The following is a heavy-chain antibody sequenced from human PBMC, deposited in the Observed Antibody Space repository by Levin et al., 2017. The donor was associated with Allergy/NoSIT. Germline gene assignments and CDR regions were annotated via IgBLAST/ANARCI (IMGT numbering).Heavy chain of an antibody. V-gene: IGHV3-30-3*01. J-gene: IGHJ6*02. CDR3: ARDPYYGSGFRCMDV. CDR2: ISYEGTNA. Sequence: GGSLRLSCAASGFTFSNFAMHWVRQVPGKGLEWVAVISYEGTNASYADSVKGRFIISRVNSNNAIYLQLNSLRAEDTAVYYCARDPYYGSGFRCMDVWGQGTTVTVSS. CDR1: GFTFSNFA. D-gene: IGHD3-10*01.